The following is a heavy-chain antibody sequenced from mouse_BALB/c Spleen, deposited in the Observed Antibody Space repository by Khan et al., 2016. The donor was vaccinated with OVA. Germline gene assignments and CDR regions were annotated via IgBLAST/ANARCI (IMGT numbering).Heavy chain of an antibody. D-gene: IGHD1-1*01. J-gene: IGHJ2*01. Sequence: EVQLMGSGPELVKPGASVKMSCKASGYTFTSYVMHWVKQKPGQGLEWLGYINFYNDGTKYNEKFKGKATLTSDKASSTAYMELSSLTSEASAVYYCARIHYGSSLDYWGQGTTLTVAS. CDR1: GYTFTSYV. CDR2: INFYNDGT. CDR3: ARIHYGSSLDY. V-gene: IGHV1S136*01.